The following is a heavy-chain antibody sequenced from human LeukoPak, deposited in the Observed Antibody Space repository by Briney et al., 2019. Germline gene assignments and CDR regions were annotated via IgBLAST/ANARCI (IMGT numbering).Heavy chain of an antibody. Sequence: GGSLRLSCAASGFTFSSYSMNWVRQAPGKGLEWVSSTSSSSSYIYYADSVKGRFTISRDNAKNSLYLQINSLRAEDTAVYYCARDRRIAVAGYFDYWGQGTLVTVSS. CDR2: TSSSSSYI. J-gene: IGHJ4*02. CDR1: GFTFSSYS. CDR3: ARDRRIAVAGYFDY. V-gene: IGHV3-21*01. D-gene: IGHD6-19*01.